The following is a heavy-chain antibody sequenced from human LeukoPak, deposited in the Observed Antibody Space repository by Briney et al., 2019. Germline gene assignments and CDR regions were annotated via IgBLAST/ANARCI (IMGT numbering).Heavy chain of an antibody. J-gene: IGHJ4*02. CDR2: IIPIFGTS. CDR3: ARGLDASMETAYDY. Sequence: SVKVPCKASGGSFNAYAISWVRQAPGQGLEWMGGIIPIFGTSNYAQKLQGRVTISTDESTSTAYMEVSSLRSEDTAIYYCARGLDASMETAYDYWGQGALVTVSS. CDR1: GGSFNAYA. V-gene: IGHV1-69*05. D-gene: IGHD5-18*01.